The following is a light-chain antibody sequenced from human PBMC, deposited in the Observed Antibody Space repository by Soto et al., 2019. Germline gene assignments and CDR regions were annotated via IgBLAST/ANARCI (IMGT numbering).Light chain of an antibody. V-gene: IGKV3-15*01. CDR3: QQYNNWPLT. CDR2: LAS. Sequence: EMVMTQAPATLSLSPGERATLSCRASQSISTDLAWYQQKPGQAPRLLIYLASTRATGIPARFSGSGSGTEFTLTFSSLQSEDFAVYYCQQYNNWPLTFGQGTKVDIK. J-gene: IGKJ1*01. CDR1: QSISTD.